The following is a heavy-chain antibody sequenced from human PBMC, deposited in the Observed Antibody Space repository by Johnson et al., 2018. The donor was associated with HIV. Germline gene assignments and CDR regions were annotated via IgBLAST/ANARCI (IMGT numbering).Heavy chain of an antibody. CDR1: GFTFSSYG. D-gene: IGHD5-12*01. Sequence: QEQLVESGGGVVQPGGSLRLSCVVSGFTFSSYGMHWVRQAPGKGLEWVSAISGSGDTAYYADSVKGRFTISRDSSKSTLYLQMDSLRPEDTAGYYCAKIWGDIAATGDAFDIWGQGTMVTVSS. V-gene: IGHV3-NL1*01. CDR3: AKIWGDIAATGDAFDI. J-gene: IGHJ3*02. CDR2: ISGSGDTA.